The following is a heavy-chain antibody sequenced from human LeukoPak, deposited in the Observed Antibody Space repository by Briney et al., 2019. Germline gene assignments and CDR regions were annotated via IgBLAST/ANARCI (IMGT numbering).Heavy chain of an antibody. D-gene: IGHD6-19*01. Sequence: SETLSLTCTVSGGSISSYYWSWIRQPPGKGLEWIGYIYYSGSTNYNPSLKSRVTISVDTSKNQFSLKLSSVTAADTAVYYCAREIAVAGTDYSYYMDVWGKGTTVTVSS. V-gene: IGHV4-59*01. CDR1: GGSISSYY. CDR2: IYYSGST. J-gene: IGHJ6*03. CDR3: AREIAVAGTDYSYYMDV.